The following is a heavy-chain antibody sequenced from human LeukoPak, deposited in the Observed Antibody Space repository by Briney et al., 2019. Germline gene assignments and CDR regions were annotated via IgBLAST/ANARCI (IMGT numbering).Heavy chain of an antibody. CDR3: ARHGTSWDEYFHH. CDR1: GGSINSDTSY. V-gene: IGHV4-39*01. J-gene: IGHJ1*01. D-gene: IGHD1-26*01. CDR2: IYYSRST. Sequence: SETLSLTCAVSGGSINSDTSYWGWVRQPPEKGLEWIGSIYYSRSTYYNPSLQSRVTISVDTSKNQFSLNLGSVTAADTAIYYCARHGTSWDEYFHHWGQGTLVTVSS.